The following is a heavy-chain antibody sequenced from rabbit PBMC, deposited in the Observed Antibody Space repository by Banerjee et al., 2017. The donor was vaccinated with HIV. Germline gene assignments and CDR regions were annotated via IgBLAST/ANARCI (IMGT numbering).Heavy chain of an antibody. V-gene: IGHV1S45*01. CDR1: GFDLSSNYY. CDR3: ARDLAGVIGWNFNL. Sequence: EQLEESGGDLVKPEGSLTLTCTASGFDLSSNYYMCWVRQAPGKGLEWIACIYLGSSGSTYYASWAKGRFTISKTSSTTVTLQMTSLTVADTATYFCARDLAGVIGWNFNLWGPGTLVTVS. CDR2: IYLGSSGST. D-gene: IGHD4-1*01. J-gene: IGHJ4*01.